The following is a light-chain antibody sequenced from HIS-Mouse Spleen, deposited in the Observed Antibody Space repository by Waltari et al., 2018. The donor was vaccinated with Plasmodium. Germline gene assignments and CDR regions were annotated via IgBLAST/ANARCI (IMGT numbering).Light chain of an antibody. J-gene: IGKJ1*01. CDR2: KAS. CDR1: QSISSW. V-gene: IGKV1-5*03. Sequence: DIQMPQSPSTLSASVGDRVTITCRSSQSISSWLDWYQKKPGKAPKLLIYKASSLESGVPAKFSVSGSGKEFTLTISSLQPDDFATYYCQQYNSYQFGQGTKVEIK. CDR3: QQYNSYQ.